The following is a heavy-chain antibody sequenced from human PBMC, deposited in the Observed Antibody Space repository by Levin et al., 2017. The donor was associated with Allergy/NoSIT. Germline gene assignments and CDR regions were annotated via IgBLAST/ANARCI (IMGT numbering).Heavy chain of an antibody. CDR1: GYSFTSYW. CDR3: ARLRTGIVGATTRESMDV. Sequence: KVSCKGSGYSFTSYWIGWVRQLPGKGLEWMGIIYPGDSDTRYSPSFQGQVTISADKSISTAYLQWSSLKASDTAMYYCARLRTGIVGATTRESMDVWGQGTTVTVSS. J-gene: IGHJ6*02. V-gene: IGHV5-51*01. D-gene: IGHD1-26*01. CDR2: IYPGDSDT.